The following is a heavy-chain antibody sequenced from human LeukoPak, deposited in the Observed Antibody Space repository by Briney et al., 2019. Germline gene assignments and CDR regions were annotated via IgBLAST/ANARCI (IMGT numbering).Heavy chain of an antibody. Sequence: GGSLRLSCAASGFTFSSYAMHWVRQAPGKGLEWVAVISYDGSSKYYADSVKGRFTISRDNSKNTLYLQMNSLRAEDTAVYYCAGLLGWPLDYWGQGTLVTVSS. CDR2: ISYDGSSK. D-gene: IGHD2-15*01. V-gene: IGHV3-30-3*01. CDR1: GFTFSSYA. CDR3: AGLLGWPLDY. J-gene: IGHJ4*02.